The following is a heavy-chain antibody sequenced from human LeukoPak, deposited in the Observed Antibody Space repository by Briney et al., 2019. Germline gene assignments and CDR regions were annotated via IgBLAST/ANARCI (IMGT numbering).Heavy chain of an antibody. V-gene: IGHV3-23*01. D-gene: IGHD3-10*01. CDR2: ISGSGGST. Sequence: GGCLRLSCAASGFTVSSYAMSWVRQAPGKGLEWVSAISGSGGSTYYADSVKGRFTISRDNSKNTLYIQITSLRAEDTAIYHCAKDTLKRGPAAFDIWGQGTMVTVSS. CDR3: AKDTLKRGPAAFDI. J-gene: IGHJ3*02. CDR1: GFTVSSYA.